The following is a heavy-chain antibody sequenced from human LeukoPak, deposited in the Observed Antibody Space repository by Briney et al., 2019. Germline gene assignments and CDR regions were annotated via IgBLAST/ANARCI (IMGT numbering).Heavy chain of an antibody. D-gene: IGHD3-3*01. J-gene: IGHJ4*02. CDR1: GFTFSSCS. CDR3: ARKYDFWSAYSDY. V-gene: IGHV3-21*01. CDR2: ISSGNTYI. Sequence: PGGSLGLSCAASGFTFSSCSMNWVRQAPGKGLEWVSSISSGNTYIYYADSVKGRFTISRDNTKNSLYLQMNSLRAEDTAVYYCARKYDFWSAYSDYWGQGTLVTVSS.